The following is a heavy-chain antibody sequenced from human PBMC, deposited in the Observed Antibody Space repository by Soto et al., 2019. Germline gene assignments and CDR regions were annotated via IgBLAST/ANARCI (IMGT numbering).Heavy chain of an antibody. CDR2: FSLSGTT. Sequence: PSETLSLTCSVSGASIAGRSYWSWIRQPAGKGLEWIGRFSLSGTTNYSPSLRSRVTMSADVSKNQFSLRLTSVTAADTALYYCARGMTPPGAPAWYYFDSWGQGTLVTVS. CDR1: GASIAGRSY. D-gene: IGHD2-8*02. J-gene: IGHJ4*02. V-gene: IGHV4-4*07. CDR3: ARGMTPPGAPAWYYFDS.